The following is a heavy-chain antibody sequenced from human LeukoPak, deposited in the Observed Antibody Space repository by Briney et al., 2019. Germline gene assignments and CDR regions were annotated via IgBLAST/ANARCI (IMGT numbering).Heavy chain of an antibody. Sequence: GGSLRLSCAASARTFSSYAMSWVRQAPGKVLEWVSAISGSGGSTYYADSVKGRFTISRHNSKNTLYLQMNSLRAEDTAVSSCPTTRGRIVGATYYWRQGTLVTVSS. D-gene: IGHD1-26*01. J-gene: IGHJ4*02. CDR3: PTTRGRIVGATYY. CDR2: ISGSGGST. V-gene: IGHV3-23*01. CDR1: ARTFSSYA.